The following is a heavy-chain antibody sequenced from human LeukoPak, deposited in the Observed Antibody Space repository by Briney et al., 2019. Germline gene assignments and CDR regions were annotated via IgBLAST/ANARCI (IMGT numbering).Heavy chain of an antibody. D-gene: IGHD6-13*01. Sequence: ASVKVSCKASGYTFTGYYMHWVRQAPGQGLEWMGWINPNSGGTNYAQKFQGRVTMTRDTSISTAYMELSRLRSDDTAVYYCARDQSQTYSSSWYGGDAFDIWGQGTMVTVSS. V-gene: IGHV1-2*02. CDR3: ARDQSQTYSSSWYGGDAFDI. CDR1: GYTFTGYY. J-gene: IGHJ3*02. CDR2: INPNSGGT.